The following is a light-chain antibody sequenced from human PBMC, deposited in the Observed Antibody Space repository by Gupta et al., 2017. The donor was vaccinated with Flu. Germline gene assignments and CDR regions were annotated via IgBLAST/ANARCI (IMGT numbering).Light chain of an antibody. CDR3: SSYTSSSTWV. V-gene: IGLV2-14*01. Sequence: QSALTQPASVSGSPGQSITISCTGTSSDVGGYNYVSWYQQHPGKAPKLMIYEVSNRPSGVSNRFSGSKSGNTASLTISGLQAVDEADYYCSSYTSSSTWVFGTGTKVTVL. CDR2: EVS. CDR1: SSDVGGYNY. J-gene: IGLJ1*01.